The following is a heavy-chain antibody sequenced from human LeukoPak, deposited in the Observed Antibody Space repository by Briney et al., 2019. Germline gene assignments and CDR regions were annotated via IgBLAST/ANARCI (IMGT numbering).Heavy chain of an antibody. V-gene: IGHV4-38-2*02. CDR1: GYSISSGYY. Sequence: PSETLSLTCTVSGYSISSGYYWGWIRQPPGKGLEWIGNIYHTGSTYYNPSLKSRVTISVDTSKNQFSPKLSSVTAADTAVYYCARGHMKVRLLWFGEPYPTASNWFDPWGQGTLVTVSS. J-gene: IGHJ5*02. CDR3: ARGHMKVRLLWFGEPYPTASNWFDP. CDR2: IYHTGST. D-gene: IGHD3-10*01.